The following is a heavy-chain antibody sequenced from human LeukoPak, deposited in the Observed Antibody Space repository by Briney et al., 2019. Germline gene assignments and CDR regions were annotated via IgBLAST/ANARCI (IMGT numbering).Heavy chain of an antibody. CDR1: RYTFTGYY. CDR2: INPNSGGT. D-gene: IGHD6-6*01. CDR3: ARDHSIAARPHEVEGY. Sequence: ASVKVSCKASRYTFTGYYMHWVRQAPGQGLEWMGWINPNSGGTNYAQKFQGRVTMTRDTSISTAYMELSRLRSDDTAVYYCARDHSIAARPHEVEGYWGQGTLVTVSS. V-gene: IGHV1-2*02. J-gene: IGHJ4*02.